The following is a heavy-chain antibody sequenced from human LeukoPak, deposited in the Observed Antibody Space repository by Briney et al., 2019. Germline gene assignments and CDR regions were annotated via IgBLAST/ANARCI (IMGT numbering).Heavy chain of an antibody. J-gene: IGHJ4*02. CDR3: ARDHSNWNYGFPFDY. CDR2: IIPILGIA. CDR1: GGTFSSYA. V-gene: IGHV1-69*04. Sequence: GASVKVSCKASGGTFSSYAISWVRQAPGQGLEWMGRIIPILGIANYAQKFQGRVTITADKSTSTAYMELSSLRSEDTAVYYCARDHSNWNYGFPFDYWGQGTLVTVSS. D-gene: IGHD1-7*01.